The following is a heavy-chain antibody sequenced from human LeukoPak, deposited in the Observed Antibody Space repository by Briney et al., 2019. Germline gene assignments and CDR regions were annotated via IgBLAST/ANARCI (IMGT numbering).Heavy chain of an antibody. V-gene: IGHV4-38-2*01. CDR2: IYYLGFP. CDR3: ARRSYSSGYYYFDY. J-gene: IGHJ4*02. Sequence: SCEASGYTFTGYYMHWIRQPPGKGLEWIGSIYYLGFPYSDPSLKSRVTISVDTSKNQFSLKLSSVTAADTAVYYCARRSYSSGYYYFDYWGQGTLVTVSS. CDR1: GYTFTGYY. D-gene: IGHD3-22*01.